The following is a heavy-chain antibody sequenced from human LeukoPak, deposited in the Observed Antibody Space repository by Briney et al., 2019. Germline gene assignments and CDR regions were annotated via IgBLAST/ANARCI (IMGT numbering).Heavy chain of an antibody. V-gene: IGHV3-7*01. Sequence: GGSLRLSCAASGFTFSSYWMSWVRQAPGKGLEWVANIKQDGSEKYYVDSVKGRFTISRDNAKNSLYLQMNSLRAEDTAVYYCARAPRYYGSGSVDYWGQGILVTVSS. CDR1: GFTFSSYW. D-gene: IGHD3-10*01. CDR3: ARAPRYYGSGSVDY. CDR2: IKQDGSEK. J-gene: IGHJ4*02.